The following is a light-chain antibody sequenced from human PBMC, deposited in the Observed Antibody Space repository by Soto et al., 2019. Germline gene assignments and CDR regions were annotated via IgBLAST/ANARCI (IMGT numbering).Light chain of an antibody. CDR2: GAS. V-gene: IGKV3-15*01. Sequence: EIVMTQSPATLSVSPGERATLSCRASQSVNINLAWYQQKPGQAPRLLIYGASTRATGIPARFSGSGSGKEFTLTISSLQSDDFAVYCCQQYNDWPLTFGGGTKVEIK. J-gene: IGKJ4*02. CDR3: QQYNDWPLT. CDR1: QSVNIN.